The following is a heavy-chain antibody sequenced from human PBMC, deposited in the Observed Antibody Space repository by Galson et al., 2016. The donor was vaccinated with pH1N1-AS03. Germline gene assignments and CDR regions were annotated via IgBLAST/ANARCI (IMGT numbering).Heavy chain of an antibody. V-gene: IGHV3-74*01. CDR3: ATGRGYYYEY. D-gene: IGHD3-10*01. CDR1: GFTFSNLW. J-gene: IGHJ4*02. Sequence: SLRLSCAASGFTFSNLWMHWVRQGPGKGLVWVARVNGDGSSTTYADSVKGRFTISRDNAKNTVYLQMISLRAEDTAVYYCATGRGYYYEYWCQGTLVTVSS. CDR2: VNGDGSST.